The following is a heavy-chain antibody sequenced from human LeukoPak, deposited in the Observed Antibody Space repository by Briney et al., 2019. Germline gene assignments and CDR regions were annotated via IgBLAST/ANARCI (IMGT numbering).Heavy chain of an antibody. J-gene: IGHJ4*02. D-gene: IGHD1-26*01. CDR2: ISAGGGGI. V-gene: IGHV3-23*01. CDR1: GFIFSNYG. Sequence: GGSLRLSCAASGFIFSNYGMNWVRQTPGKGLEWVSSISAGGGGIYYADSVKGRFTVSRDDSKNTLYLQMNSLRVEDTALYYCAKESNGRRFDFDYWGQGTLATVSS. CDR3: AKESNGRRFDFDY.